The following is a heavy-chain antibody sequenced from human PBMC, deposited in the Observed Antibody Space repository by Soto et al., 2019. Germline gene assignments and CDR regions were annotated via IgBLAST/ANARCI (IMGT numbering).Heavy chain of an antibody. D-gene: IGHD2-2*01. CDR1: GFTFSNYD. J-gene: IGHJ4*02. CDR3: ATDRGYCSGTNCDLFDY. CDR2: ISYGGSDK. V-gene: IGHV3-30*03. Sequence: QVQLVESGGGVVQPGRSLRLSCTASGFTFSNYDMHWVRQAPGKGLEWVALISYGGSDKYYVDSVKGRFTISRDNSKNTLYLHMNSLGTDDTSVYYCATDRGYCSGTNCDLFDYWGQGVLVTVSS.